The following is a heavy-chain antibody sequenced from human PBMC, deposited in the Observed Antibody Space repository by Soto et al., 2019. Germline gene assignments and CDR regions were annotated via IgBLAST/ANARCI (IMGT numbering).Heavy chain of an antibody. CDR3: AKDHMATILAHYYGMDV. J-gene: IGHJ6*02. CDR2: ISYDGSNK. D-gene: IGHD5-12*01. Sequence: GGALRLSCAASVFTFSSYGMHLVRQTTVNGLEWVAVISYDGSNKYYADSVKGRFTISRDNSKNTLYLQMNSLRAEDTAVYYCAKDHMATILAHYYGMDVWGQGTTVTVSS. CDR1: VFTFSSYG. V-gene: IGHV3-30*18.